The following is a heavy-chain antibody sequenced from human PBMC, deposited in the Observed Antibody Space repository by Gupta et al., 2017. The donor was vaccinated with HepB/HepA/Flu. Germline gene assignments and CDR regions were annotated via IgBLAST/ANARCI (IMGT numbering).Heavy chain of an antibody. CDR3: ARDSYSSSSNWLDP. V-gene: IGHV1-46*01. Sequence: QVQLVQSGAEVKNPGASVKVSCKASGYSFTNYYMHWVRQAPGQGLEWMGMIDPSGGSTFYAHNFQGGVTMTRDTSTTTVYMELNSLTSEDTAVYYCARDSYSSSSNWLDPWGQGSQVTVSS. D-gene: IGHD6-6*01. CDR1: GYSFTNYY. J-gene: IGHJ5*02. CDR2: IDPSGGST.